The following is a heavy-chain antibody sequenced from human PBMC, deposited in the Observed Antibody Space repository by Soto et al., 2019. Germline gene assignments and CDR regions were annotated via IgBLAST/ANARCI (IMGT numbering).Heavy chain of an antibody. CDR1: GYTFTGYY. D-gene: IGHD1-1*01. Sequence: ASVKVSCKASGYTFTGYYMHWVRQAPGQGLEWMGWINPNSGGTNYAQKFQGWVTMTRDTSISTAYMELSRLRSDDTAVYYCARESAHNWNETAAFDYWGQGTLVTVSS. CDR2: INPNSGGT. J-gene: IGHJ4*02. CDR3: ARESAHNWNETAAFDY. V-gene: IGHV1-2*04.